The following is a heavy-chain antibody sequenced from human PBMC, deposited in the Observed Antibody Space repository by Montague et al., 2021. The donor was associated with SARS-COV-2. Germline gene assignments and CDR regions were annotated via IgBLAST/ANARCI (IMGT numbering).Heavy chain of an antibody. CDR1: GDSISSGNFH. J-gene: IGHJ3*02. V-gene: IGHV4-61*02. D-gene: IGHD2-21*01. CDR3: ARSHAYGDRADAPDI. Sequence: TLSLTCTVSGDSISSGNFHWNWIRLPAGEGLEWIGRMYISGISDYNPSLKSRVTISLDTSKNQVSLKLTSVTAADMAVYYCARSHAYGDRADAPDIWGQGTMVTVSS. CDR2: MYISGIS.